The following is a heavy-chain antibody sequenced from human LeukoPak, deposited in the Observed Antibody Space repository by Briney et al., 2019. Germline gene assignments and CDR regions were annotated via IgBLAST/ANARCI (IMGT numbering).Heavy chain of an antibody. Sequence: PGGSLRLSCAASRFTFSNAWMSWVRQAPGKGLEWVGRIKSKTDGGTTDYAAPVKGRFTISRDDSKNTLYLQMNSLKTEDTAVYYCTTDRDDSYFDYWGQGTLVTVSS. CDR2: IKSKTDGGTT. CDR3: TTDRDDSYFDY. D-gene: IGHD3-3*01. J-gene: IGHJ4*02. V-gene: IGHV3-15*01. CDR1: RFTFSNAW.